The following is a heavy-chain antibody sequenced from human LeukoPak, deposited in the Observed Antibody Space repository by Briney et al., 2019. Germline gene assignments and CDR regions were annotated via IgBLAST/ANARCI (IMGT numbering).Heavy chain of an antibody. Sequence: GASAKVSCKASGYTFTSYGISWVRQAPGQGLEWMGWISAYNGNTNYAQKLQGRVTMTTDTSTSTAYMELRSLRSDDTAVYYCARDQVGAPPNDYYYYYMDVWGKGTTVTVSS. CDR2: ISAYNGNT. D-gene: IGHD1-26*01. CDR3: ARDQVGAPPNDYYYYYMDV. V-gene: IGHV1-18*01. CDR1: GYTFTSYG. J-gene: IGHJ6*03.